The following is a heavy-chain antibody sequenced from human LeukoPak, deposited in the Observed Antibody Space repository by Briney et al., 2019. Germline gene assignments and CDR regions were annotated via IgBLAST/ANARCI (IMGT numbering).Heavy chain of an antibody. CDR1: GYTFSGYY. J-gene: IGHJ1*01. CDR2: INPNSGGT. V-gene: IGHV1-2*02. Sequence: GASVKVSCKASGYTFSGYYMHWVRQAPGQGLEWMGWINPNSGGTNYAQKFQGRVTMTRDTSISTAYMELSRLRSDDTAVYYCARGPSIAARPVDFQHWGQGTLVTASS. CDR3: ARGPSIAARPVDFQH. D-gene: IGHD6-6*01.